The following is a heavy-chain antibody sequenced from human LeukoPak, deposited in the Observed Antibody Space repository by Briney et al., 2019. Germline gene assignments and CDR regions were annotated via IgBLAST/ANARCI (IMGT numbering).Heavy chain of an antibody. Sequence: SETLSLTCNVSGGSIGGHTFYWDWIRQPPGKGLEWIATIYYNGNTFYNPSLKSRVAISIDMSKSQFSLHLSSVTAADTAIYYCAGLTALAGHRGAFDIWGPGTMVTVSS. V-gene: IGHV4-39*01. D-gene: IGHD6-19*01. CDR1: GGSIGGHTFY. J-gene: IGHJ3*02. CDR3: AGLTALAGHRGAFDI. CDR2: IYYNGNT.